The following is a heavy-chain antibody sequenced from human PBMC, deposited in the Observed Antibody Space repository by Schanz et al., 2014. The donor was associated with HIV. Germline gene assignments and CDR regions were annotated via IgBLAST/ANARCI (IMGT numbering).Heavy chain of an antibody. D-gene: IGHD3-22*01. J-gene: IGHJ6*02. CDR2: ISYDGRNK. Sequence: QVQLVESGGGVAQPGRSLRLSCAASGFTFSTYGMHWVRQAPGKGLEWVAVISYDGRNKYYADSVKGRFTISRDNSKNTLNLQMKSLRAEDTAVYYCAKDRNYYDSKYRGKGNYYYYYGMDVWGQGTTVTVSS. CDR3: AKDRNYYDSKYRGKGNYYYYYGMDV. CDR1: GFTFSTYG. V-gene: IGHV3-30*18.